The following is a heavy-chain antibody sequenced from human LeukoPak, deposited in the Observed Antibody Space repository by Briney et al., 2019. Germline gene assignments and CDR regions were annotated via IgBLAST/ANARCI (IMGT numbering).Heavy chain of an antibody. CDR2: ISYDGSNK. V-gene: IGHV3-30*04. CDR1: GFTFRSYA. J-gene: IGHJ4*02. Sequence: LRLSCAASGFTFRSYAMHWVRQAPGKGLEWVAVISYDGSNKYYVDSVRGRFTISRDNSKNTLYLQMNSLRAEDTAVYYCARDWNVEMATISYFDYWGQGTLVTVSS. D-gene: IGHD5-24*01. CDR3: ARDWNVEMATISYFDY.